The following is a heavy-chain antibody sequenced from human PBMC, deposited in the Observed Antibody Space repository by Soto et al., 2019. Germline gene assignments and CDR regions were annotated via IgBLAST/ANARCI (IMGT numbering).Heavy chain of an antibody. J-gene: IGHJ5*02. CDR2: INHSGST. CDR3: ARGGQQWLATRWFDP. CDR1: GGSFSGYY. V-gene: IGHV4-34*01. Sequence: PSETLSLTCAVYGGSFSGYYWSWIRQPPGKGLEWIGEINHSGSTNYNPPLKSRITISVDTSKNQFSLKLSSVTAADMAVYYCARGGQQWLATRWFDPWGQGTLVTVSS. D-gene: IGHD6-19*01.